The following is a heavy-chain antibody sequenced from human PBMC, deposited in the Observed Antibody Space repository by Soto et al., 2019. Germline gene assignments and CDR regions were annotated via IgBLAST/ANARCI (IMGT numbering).Heavy chain of an antibody. V-gene: IGHV1-69*01. D-gene: IGHD1-26*01. J-gene: IGHJ4*02. CDR1: GGTFSSYS. CDR2: IIPIFGTA. CDR3: ASDGGKHSGGIDY. Sequence: QVQLVQSGAEVKKPGSSVKVSCKASGGTFSSYSINWVRQAPGQGLECMGEIIPIFGTANYAQKFQGRVRITADESTSTADMELSSLRSEDKAVYYCASDGGKHSGGIDYWGQGTLVTVSS.